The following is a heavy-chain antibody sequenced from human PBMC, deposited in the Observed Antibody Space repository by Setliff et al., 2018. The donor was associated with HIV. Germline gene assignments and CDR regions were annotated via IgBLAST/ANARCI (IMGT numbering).Heavy chain of an antibody. D-gene: IGHD3-10*01. J-gene: IGHJ2*01. Sequence: SVKVSCKASGGTFSGYAISWVRQAPGQGLELMGGVIPIFGTPIHAQKFQGRVTITADESTSTVYMDLSSLRSEDTAVYYCARDDHYYDSGSYYSDWYFDLWGRGTLVTVSS. CDR3: ARDDHYYDSGSYYSDWYFDL. CDR2: VIPIFGTP. V-gene: IGHV1-69*13. CDR1: GGTFSGYA.